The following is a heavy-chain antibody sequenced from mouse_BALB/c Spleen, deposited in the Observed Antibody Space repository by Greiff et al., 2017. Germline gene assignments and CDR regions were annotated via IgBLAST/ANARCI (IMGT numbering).Heavy chain of an antibody. Sequence: QVQLKQSAAELARPGASVKMSCKASGYTFTSYTMHWVKQRPGQGLEWIGYINPSSGYTEYNQKFKDKTTLTADKSSSTAYMQLSSLTSEDSAVYYCARYPLTGIYAMDYWGQGTSVTVSS. CDR3: ARYPLTGIYAMDY. J-gene: IGHJ4*01. CDR2: INPSSGYT. V-gene: IGHV1-4*02. CDR1: GYTFTSYT. D-gene: IGHD4-1*01.